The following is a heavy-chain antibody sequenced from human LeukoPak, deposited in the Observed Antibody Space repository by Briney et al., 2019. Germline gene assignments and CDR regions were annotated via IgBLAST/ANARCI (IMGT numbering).Heavy chain of an antibody. CDR1: GFTFNNFG. CDR3: ARGFRSVTTWGYFDY. CDR2: ISSNAIYT. V-gene: IGHV3-30*14. Sequence: GGSLRLSCASSGFTFNNFGLHWVRQAPGRGPEWVAGISSNAIYTGYADSVKGRFTISRDSSRNTLCLQMNSLRVEDTAVYYCARGFRSVTTWGYFDYWGQGALVTVSS. J-gene: IGHJ4*02. D-gene: IGHD4-17*01.